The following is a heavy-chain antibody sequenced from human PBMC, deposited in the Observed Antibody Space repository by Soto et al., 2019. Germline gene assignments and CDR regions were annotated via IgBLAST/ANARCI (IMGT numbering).Heavy chain of an antibody. Sequence: QVQLQESGPGLVKPSQTLSLTCTVSGGSISSGDYYWSWIRQPPGKGLEWIGYIYYSGSTYYNPSLKSRVTISVDTSKIQFSLKLSSVTAAYTAVYYCATSLGLNVYRGGWYFDLWGRGTLVTVSS. CDR3: ATSLGLNVYRGGWYFDL. J-gene: IGHJ2*01. CDR1: GGSISSGDYY. D-gene: IGHD3-10*01. CDR2: IYYSGST. V-gene: IGHV4-30-4*01.